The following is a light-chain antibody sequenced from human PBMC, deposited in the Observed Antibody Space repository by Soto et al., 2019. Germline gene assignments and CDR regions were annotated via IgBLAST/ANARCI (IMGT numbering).Light chain of an antibody. CDR1: QDVLNNY. CDR3: QQFGTPPWT. CDR2: AIS. V-gene: IGKV3-20*01. Sequence: DIVLTQSPGTLSLSPGERATLSCRASQDVLNNYLAWFQQKPGQAPRLLISAISTRASGIPDRFSGSGSGTHFNLTISRLEPEDFAVYYCQQFGTPPWTFGQGTKVEMK. J-gene: IGKJ1*01.